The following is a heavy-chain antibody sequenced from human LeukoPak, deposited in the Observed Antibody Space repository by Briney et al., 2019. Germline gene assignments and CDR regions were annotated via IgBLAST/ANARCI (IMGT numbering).Heavy chain of an antibody. CDR2: IRSKAYGGTT. V-gene: IGHV3-49*04. J-gene: IGHJ4*02. CDR1: GFTFGDYA. D-gene: IGHD3-10*01. Sequence: PGGSLRLSCTAYGFTFGDYAMSWVRQAPGKGLEWVGFIRSKAYGGTTEYAASVKGGFTISRDDSKSIAYLQMNSLKTEDTAVYYCTRVGYYYGSGSYYKRYFDYWGQGTLVTVSS. CDR3: TRVGYYYGSGSYYKRYFDY.